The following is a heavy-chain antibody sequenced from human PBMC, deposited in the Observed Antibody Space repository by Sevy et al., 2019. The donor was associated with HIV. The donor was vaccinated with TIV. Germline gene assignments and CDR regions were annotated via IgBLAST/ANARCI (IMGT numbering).Heavy chain of an antibody. Sequence: GGSLRLSCAASGFTFSYFSMHWVRQAPGKGLEWVATISYDGSNEQYADSVKGRFTISRDNSKDALYLQMNSLRAEDMAVYSCALERLSSDVAEYFENWGQGTLVTVSS. CDR2: ISYDGSNE. CDR3: ALERLSSDVAEYFEN. CDR1: GFTFSYFS. J-gene: IGHJ1*01. V-gene: IGHV3-30-3*01. D-gene: IGHD1-1*01.